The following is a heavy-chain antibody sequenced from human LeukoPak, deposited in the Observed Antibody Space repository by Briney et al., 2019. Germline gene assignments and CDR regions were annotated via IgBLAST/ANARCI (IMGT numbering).Heavy chain of an antibody. V-gene: IGHV3-23*01. D-gene: IGHD3-10*01. CDR1: GFTFSSYA. J-gene: IGHJ4*02. CDR2: FSGSGGST. Sequence: QSGGSLRLSCAASGFTFSSYAMSWVRQAPGKGLECISGFSGSGGSTYYADSVKGRFTISRDNSKNTLYLQMHSLRAEDTAVYYCAGRGSGSYFDYWGQGTLVTVSS. CDR3: AGRGSGSYFDY.